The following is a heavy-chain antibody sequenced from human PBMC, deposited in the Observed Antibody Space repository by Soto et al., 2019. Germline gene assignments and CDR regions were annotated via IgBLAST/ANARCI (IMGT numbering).Heavy chain of an antibody. CDR2: VYHTGST. J-gene: IGHJ4*02. CDR3: ARRLFGSGWTLDS. D-gene: IGHD6-19*01. Sequence: SETLSLTCDFSGASITTYNWRWIRQAPGKGLGWIGNVYHTGSTDYNSSLRSRVTISVDTSKNQFSLNMNSVTAADTAVYYCARRLFGSGWTLDSWGQGALVT. CDR1: GASITTYN. V-gene: IGHV4-59*13.